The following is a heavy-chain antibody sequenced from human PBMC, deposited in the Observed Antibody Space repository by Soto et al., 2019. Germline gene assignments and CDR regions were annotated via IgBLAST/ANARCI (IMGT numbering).Heavy chain of an antibody. CDR2: IYYSGST. Sequence: QVQLQESGPGLVKPSQTLSLTCTVSGGSISSGDYYWSWIRQPPGKGLEWIGYIYYSGSTYYNPPLTSRVSRPVDTSKTPFTLKLSSVTAADTAVYYCAICGGNSVYFDHWGQGTLVTVSS. CDR3: AICGGNSVYFDH. J-gene: IGHJ4*02. V-gene: IGHV4-30-4*01. D-gene: IGHD2-21*02. CDR1: GGSISSGDYY.